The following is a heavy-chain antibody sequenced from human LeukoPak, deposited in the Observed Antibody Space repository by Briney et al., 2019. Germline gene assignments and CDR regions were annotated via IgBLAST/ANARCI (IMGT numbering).Heavy chain of an antibody. Sequence: SETRSLTCAVYGGSFSGYYWSWIRQPPGKGLEWIGEINHSGNTNYNPSLKSRVTIAVDTSKNQFSLKLRSVTAADTAMYYCARGIYGDYYFDHWGQGTLVTVSS. J-gene: IGHJ4*02. V-gene: IGHV4-34*01. CDR3: ARGIYGDYYFDH. CDR1: GGSFSGYY. D-gene: IGHD4-17*01. CDR2: INHSGNT.